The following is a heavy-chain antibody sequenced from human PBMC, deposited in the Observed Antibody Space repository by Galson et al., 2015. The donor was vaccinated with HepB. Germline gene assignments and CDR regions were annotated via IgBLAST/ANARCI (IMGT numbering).Heavy chain of an antibody. V-gene: IGHV3-23*01. Sequence: GLTFSSYAMSWVRQAPGKGLQWVSTISSSGGTTYYADSVEGRFTISRDNSKNTVYLQMNSLRADDTAVYYCAKAASRGDYYYYYMDVWGIGTTVTVSS. J-gene: IGHJ6*03. CDR2: ISSSGGTT. CDR1: GLTFSSYA. CDR3: AKAASRGDYYYYYMDV.